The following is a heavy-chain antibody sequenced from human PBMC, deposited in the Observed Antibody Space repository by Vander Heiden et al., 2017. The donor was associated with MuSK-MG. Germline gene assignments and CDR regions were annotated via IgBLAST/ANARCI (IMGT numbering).Heavy chain of an antibody. CDR1: GFSFSTYS. Sequence: EVQLVESGGGLVQPGGSLRLSGAASGFSFSTYSINWVRQAPGKGLEWASYISDTGTTIYYADSVRGRFTISRDNAKSSLYLQMNSLRDEDTAIYYCARIAGTRPDFDYWGHGTLVTVSS. V-gene: IGHV3-48*02. J-gene: IGHJ4*01. D-gene: IGHD2-2*01. CDR3: ARIAGTRPDFDY. CDR2: ISDTGTTI.